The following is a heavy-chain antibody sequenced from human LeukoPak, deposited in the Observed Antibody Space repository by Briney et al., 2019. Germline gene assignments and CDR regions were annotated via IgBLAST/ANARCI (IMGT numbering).Heavy chain of an antibody. Sequence: GGSLRLSCAASGFTFSSYAMHWVRQAPGKGLEWVAVISYDGSNKYYADSVKGRFTISRDNSKNTLYLQMNSLRAEDTAVYYCAKVPVLQPELGIGTFFDYWGQGTLVTVSS. CDR1: GFTFSSYA. V-gene: IGHV3-30-3*01. CDR2: ISYDGSNK. D-gene: IGHD7-27*01. J-gene: IGHJ4*02. CDR3: AKVPVLQPELGIGTFFDY.